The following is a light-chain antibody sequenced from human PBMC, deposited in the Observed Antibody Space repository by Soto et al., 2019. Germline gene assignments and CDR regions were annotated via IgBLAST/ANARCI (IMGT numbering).Light chain of an antibody. CDR2: DAS. J-gene: IGKJ1*01. Sequence: DIQVPQSTSTLTTSVEHRVTIPCRASQWLTRWVAWYQQKPGKAPKLLIYDASNVESVVPSRRSGSGSGTGFTLTINHLQPDDSTSYYCQQYSNYSTFGQGTKVDIK. CDR3: QQYSNYST. CDR1: QWLTRW. V-gene: IGKV1-5*01.